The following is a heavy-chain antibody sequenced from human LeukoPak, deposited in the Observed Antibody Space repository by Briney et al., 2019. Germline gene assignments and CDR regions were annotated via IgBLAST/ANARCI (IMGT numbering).Heavy chain of an antibody. V-gene: IGHV3-7*01. J-gene: IGHJ4*02. CDR1: GFMFRTHW. CDR3: ARGYCSGGSCFFDY. CDR2: INQDGSEK. D-gene: IGHD2-15*01. Sequence: GGSLRLSCEVSGFMFRTHWMDWVRQAPGRGLEWVANINQDGSEKYFVDSVKGRFTISRDNAKNSLYLQMSSLRAEDTAVYYCARGYCSGGSCFFDYWGQGTLVTVSS.